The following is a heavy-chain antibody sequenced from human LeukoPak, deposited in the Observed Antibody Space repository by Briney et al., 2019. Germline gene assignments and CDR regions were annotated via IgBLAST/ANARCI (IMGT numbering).Heavy chain of an antibody. Sequence: SETLSLTCTVSGYSISSGYYWGWIRQPPGKGLEWIGSIYHSGSTYYNPSLKSRVTISVDTSKNQFSLKLSSVTAADTAVYYCASSTQENVLLWFGELSSFDPWGQGTLVTVSS. J-gene: IGHJ5*02. D-gene: IGHD3-10*01. CDR1: GYSISSGYY. CDR3: ASSTQENVLLWFGELSSFDP. V-gene: IGHV4-38-2*02. CDR2: IYHSGST.